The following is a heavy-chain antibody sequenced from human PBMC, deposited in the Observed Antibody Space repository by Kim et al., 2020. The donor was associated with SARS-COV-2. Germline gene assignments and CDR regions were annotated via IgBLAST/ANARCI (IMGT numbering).Heavy chain of an antibody. V-gene: IGHV4-39*01. J-gene: IGHJ4*02. Sequence: SETLSLTCTVSGGSISSSSYYWGWIRQPPGKGLEWIGSIYYSGSTYYNPSLKSRVTISVATSKNQFYLKLSCVTAADTAVYYCARRITMVRGVIISGFNYWGQGTLVTVSS. CDR1: GGSISSSSYY. CDR2: IYYSGST. D-gene: IGHD3-10*01. CDR3: ARRITMVRGVIISGFNY.